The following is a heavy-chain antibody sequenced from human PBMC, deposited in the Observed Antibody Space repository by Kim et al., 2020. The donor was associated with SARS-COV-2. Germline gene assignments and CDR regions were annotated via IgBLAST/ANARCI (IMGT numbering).Heavy chain of an antibody. CDR3: VRGGSSWSPLDH. CDR1: GDSVSSNKW. CDR2: AFHHGTV. D-gene: IGHD6-19*01. Sequence: SESLSLTCDVSGDSVSSNKWWSWVRQPPGKGPEWIWEAFHHGTVNYKLSLTGRVSISLDKAKNQFSLQLTSVTVADTAVYYCVRGGSSWSPLDHWVQGILVTVSS. V-gene: IGHV4-4*02. J-gene: IGHJ4*02.